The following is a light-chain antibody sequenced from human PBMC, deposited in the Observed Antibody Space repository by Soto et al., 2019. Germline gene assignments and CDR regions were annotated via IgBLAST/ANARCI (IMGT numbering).Light chain of an antibody. Sequence: EIVLTQSPATMSLSPGETATLSYRASQSVSGYIGWYQQKPGQAPRLLIYADSNRATGIPARFSGSGSGTDFTLTISSLEPEDFSVYYCQQRYNWPITFGQGRRLEI. CDR1: QSVSGY. J-gene: IGKJ5*01. CDR2: ADS. V-gene: IGKV3-11*01. CDR3: QQRYNWPIT.